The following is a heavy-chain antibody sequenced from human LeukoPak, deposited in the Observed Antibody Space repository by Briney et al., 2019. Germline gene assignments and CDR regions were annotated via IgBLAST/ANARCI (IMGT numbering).Heavy chain of an antibody. CDR1: GFTFSTYE. CDR3: ARALIGYYFDY. CDR2: ISDSGRTI. J-gene: IGHJ4*02. D-gene: IGHD2-8*01. Sequence: GGSLRLSCAASGFTFSTYEMNWVRQAPGKGLEWVSYISDSGRTIYYAVSVKGRFTISRDNSKNSLYLQMNSLRAEDTAVYYCARALIGYYFDYWGQGTLVTVSS. V-gene: IGHV3-48*03.